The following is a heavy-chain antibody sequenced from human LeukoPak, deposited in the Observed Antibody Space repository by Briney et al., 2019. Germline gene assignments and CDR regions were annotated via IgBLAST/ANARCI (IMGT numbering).Heavy chain of an antibody. CDR2: ISAYNDNT. D-gene: IGHD6-13*01. V-gene: IGHV1-18*01. CDR1: GYTFTMYG. Sequence: ASVKVSCKASGYTFTMYGITWVRQAPGQGLEWMGWISAYNDNTNYAQNLQGRVTMTRDMSTSTVYMELSSLRSEDTAVYYCARDGIAAAGLYFDYWGQGTLVTVSS. J-gene: IGHJ4*02. CDR3: ARDGIAAAGLYFDY.